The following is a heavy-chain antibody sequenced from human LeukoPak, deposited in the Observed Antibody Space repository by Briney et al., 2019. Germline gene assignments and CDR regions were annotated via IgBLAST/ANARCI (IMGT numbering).Heavy chain of an antibody. CDR3: AKEDRGFDY. V-gene: IGHV1-69*06. J-gene: IGHJ4*02. D-gene: IGHD2-15*01. Sequence: GASVKVSCKASGATFTSYAISWLRQAPGQRLEWMGGIIPIFGTANSAQKFQGRVTITANKFRSKAYVELSSLRSEDTAVYCCAKEDRGFDYWGQGTLVTVSS. CDR2: IIPIFGTA. CDR1: GATFTSYA.